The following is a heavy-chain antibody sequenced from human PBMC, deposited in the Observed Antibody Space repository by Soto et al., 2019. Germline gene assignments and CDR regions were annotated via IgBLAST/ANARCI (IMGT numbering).Heavy chain of an antibody. Sequence: VQLVESGGGLVQPGRSLRLSCAASGFTFDDYAMHWVRQAPGKGLEWVSGISWNSGSIGYADSVKGRFTISRDNAKNSLYLQMNSLRAEDTALYYCAKGEMATTGYFDYWGQGTLVTVSS. V-gene: IGHV3-9*01. CDR1: GFTFDDYA. J-gene: IGHJ4*02. D-gene: IGHD5-12*01. CDR2: ISWNSGSI. CDR3: AKGEMATTGYFDY.